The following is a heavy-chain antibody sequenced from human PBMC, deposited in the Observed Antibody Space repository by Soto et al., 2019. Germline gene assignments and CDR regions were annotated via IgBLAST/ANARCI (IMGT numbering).Heavy chain of an antibody. D-gene: IGHD2-2*01. Sequence: VQLLESGGGLVQPGGSLRLSCAASGFTFSSYAMSWVRQAPGKGLEWVAVISYDGSNKYYADSVKGRFTISRDNSKNTLYLQMNSLRAEDTAVYYCARGGPPHIGYCSSTSCYLNWFDPWGQGTLVTVSS. CDR3: ARGGPPHIGYCSSTSCYLNWFDP. V-gene: IGHV3-30-3*01. CDR1: GFTFSSYA. CDR2: ISYDGSNK. J-gene: IGHJ5*02.